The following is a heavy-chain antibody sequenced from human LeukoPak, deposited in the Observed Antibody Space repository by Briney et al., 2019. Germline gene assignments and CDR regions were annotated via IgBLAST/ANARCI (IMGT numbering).Heavy chain of an antibody. J-gene: IGHJ4*02. Sequence: SVKVSCKASGGTFSSYTISWVRQAPGQGLEWMGRIIPILGEPDYVQKFQGRVTITADMSTSTAYMELSSLRSEDTAVYYCARKGGLGTYGIFDYWGQGTLVTVSS. CDR3: ARKGGLGTYGIFDY. D-gene: IGHD3-10*01. CDR2: IIPILGEP. CDR1: GGTFSSYT. V-gene: IGHV1-69*02.